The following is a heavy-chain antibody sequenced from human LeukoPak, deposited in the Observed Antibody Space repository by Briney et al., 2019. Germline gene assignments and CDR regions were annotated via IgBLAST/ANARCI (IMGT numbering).Heavy chain of an antibody. CDR2: INPNSGGT. Sequence: ASVKVSCKACGYTFTGYYMHWVRQAPGQGLEWMGWINPNSGGTNYAQKLQGRVTMTTDTSTSTAYMELRSLRSDDTAVYYCTREVSVASAESDYWGQGTLVTVSS. J-gene: IGHJ4*02. CDR1: GYTFTGYY. D-gene: IGHD6-13*01. CDR3: TREVSVASAESDY. V-gene: IGHV1-2*02.